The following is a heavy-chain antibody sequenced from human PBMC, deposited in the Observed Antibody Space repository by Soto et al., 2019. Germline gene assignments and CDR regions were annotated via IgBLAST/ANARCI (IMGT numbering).Heavy chain of an antibody. CDR3: AFSTRTTKYDFYGMDV. Sequence: QVKLVQSGAEVKKPGASVKVSCKASGYTFTSYDINWVRQATGQGLEWMGWMNPNSGNTGNAQKFQGRVTMTRNTSTTPAYMELSSLRSQDTAVYYCAFSTRTTKYDFYGMDVWGQGTTVTVSS. D-gene: IGHD4-17*01. CDR2: MNPNSGNT. J-gene: IGHJ6*02. V-gene: IGHV1-8*01. CDR1: GYTFTSYD.